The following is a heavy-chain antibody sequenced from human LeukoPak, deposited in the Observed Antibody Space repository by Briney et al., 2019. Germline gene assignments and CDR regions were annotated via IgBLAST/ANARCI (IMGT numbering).Heavy chain of an antibody. CDR1: GGSISSNSYY. J-gene: IGHJ4*02. CDR3: ARQPSGSLGDY. V-gene: IGHV4-39*01. Sequence: PSETLSLACTVSGGSISSNSYYWGWIRQPPGKGLEWFGDIDNTGSTNYNPSLKSRVALSVDTSKNQFSLNLSSVTAADTAVYYCARQPSGSLGDYWGQGTLVIVSS. D-gene: IGHD1-26*01. CDR2: IDNTGST.